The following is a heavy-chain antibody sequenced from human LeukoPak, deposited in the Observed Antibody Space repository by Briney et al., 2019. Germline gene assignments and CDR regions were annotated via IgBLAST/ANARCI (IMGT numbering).Heavy chain of an antibody. CDR3: ARGYCSGGSCYSEGYYFDY. Sequence: GASVKVSCKASGYTFTSYAMHWVRQAPGQRLEWMGWINAGNGNTKYSQEFQGRVTITRDTSASTAYMELSSLRSEDMAVYYCARGYCSGGSCYSEGYYFDYWGQGTLVTVSS. D-gene: IGHD2-15*01. CDR2: INAGNGNT. J-gene: IGHJ4*02. CDR1: GYTFTSYA. V-gene: IGHV1-3*03.